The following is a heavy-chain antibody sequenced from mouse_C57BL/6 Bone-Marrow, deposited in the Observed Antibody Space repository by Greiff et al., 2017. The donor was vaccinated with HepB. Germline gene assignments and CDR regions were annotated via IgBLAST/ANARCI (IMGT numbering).Heavy chain of an antibody. CDR3: TTLYSNYVWAWFAY. J-gene: IGHJ3*01. V-gene: IGHV14-4*01. Sequence: VHVKQSGAELVRPGASVKLSCTASGFNIKDDYMHWVKQRPEQGLEWIGWIDPENGDTEYASKFQGKATITADTSSNTAYLQLSSLTSEDTAVYYCTTLYSNYVWAWFAYWGQGTLVTVSA. D-gene: IGHD2-5*01. CDR2: IDPENGDT. CDR1: GFNIKDDY.